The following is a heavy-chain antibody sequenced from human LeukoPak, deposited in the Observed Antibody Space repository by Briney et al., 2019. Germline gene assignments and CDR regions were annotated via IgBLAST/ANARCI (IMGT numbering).Heavy chain of an antibody. J-gene: IGHJ4*02. D-gene: IGHD3-22*01. CDR3: ARDDSSGYYSY. CDR1: GFTFSSYS. V-gene: IGHV3-21*01. Sequence: GGSLRLSCAAPGFTFSSYSMNWVRQAPGKGLEWVSSISSSSSYIYYADSVKGRFTISRDNAKNSLYLQMNSLRAEDTAVYYCARDDSSGYYSYWGQGTLVTVSS. CDR2: ISSSSSYI.